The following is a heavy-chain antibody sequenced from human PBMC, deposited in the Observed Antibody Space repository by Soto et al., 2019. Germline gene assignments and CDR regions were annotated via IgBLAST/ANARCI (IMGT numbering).Heavy chain of an antibody. CDR1: VDSVSSNIAA. CDR2: TKYRSKLYT. D-gene: IGHD6-13*01. Sequence: SQTLSLTCAISVDSVSSNIAAWNLVRQSPSRGLEWLGRTKYRSKLYTDYATSVKSRISINPDTSKNQVSLQLNSVTPEDTAVYYCAREGSSTLHYYIVFWCQGILVT. J-gene: IGHJ4*02. CDR3: AREGSSTLHYYIVF. V-gene: IGHV6-1*01.